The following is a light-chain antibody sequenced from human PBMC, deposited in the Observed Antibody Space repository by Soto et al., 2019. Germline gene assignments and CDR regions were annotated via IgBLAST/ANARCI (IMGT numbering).Light chain of an antibody. CDR2: GTS. CDR1: QSVSSNY. Sequence: EIVLTQSPGTLSLSPGERATLSCRASQSVSSNYLAWYQEKPGQAPRLLIYGTSSRAPGIPDRFSGSGSGIDFTLTISRLEAEDFAVYYCQQYGNSRTFGQGTKVEIK. CDR3: QQYGNSRT. J-gene: IGKJ1*01. V-gene: IGKV3-20*01.